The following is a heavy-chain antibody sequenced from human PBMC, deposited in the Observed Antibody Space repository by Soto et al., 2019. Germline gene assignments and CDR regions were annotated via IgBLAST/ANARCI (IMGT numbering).Heavy chain of an antibody. V-gene: IGHV3-7*01. CDR2: IKQDGSEQ. CDR3: ARATSVDAY. CDR1: GFAFSGYW. D-gene: IGHD5-12*01. Sequence: VQLVESGGDLVQPGGSRRLSCAASGFAFSGYWMSWVRQAPGKGLEGVANIKQDGSEQYYVDSVKGRFTISRDNAKNSLYLQMNSLRVEDTAVYYCARATSVDAYWGQGTLVTVSS. J-gene: IGHJ4*02.